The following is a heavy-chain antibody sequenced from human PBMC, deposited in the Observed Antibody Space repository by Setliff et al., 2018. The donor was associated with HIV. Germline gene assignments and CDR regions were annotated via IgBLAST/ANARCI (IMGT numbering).Heavy chain of an antibody. J-gene: IGHJ4*02. Sequence: GESLTLSCHLSGYSFVDFWIGWVRQMPGKGLEWVGFIYPGDSDSRYSPSFRGLVTISADKSTTTAYLDWASLKASDTAMYYCVRYIGAAAGYIDHWGQGTLVTVSS. CDR2: IYPGDSDS. CDR3: VRYIGAAAGYIDH. V-gene: IGHV5-51*01. D-gene: IGHD6-25*01. CDR1: GYSFVDFW.